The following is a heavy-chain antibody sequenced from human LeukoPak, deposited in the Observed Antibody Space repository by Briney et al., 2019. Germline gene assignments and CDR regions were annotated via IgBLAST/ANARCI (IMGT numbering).Heavy chain of an antibody. D-gene: IGHD3-22*01. Sequence: SETLSLTCTVSGGSISSYYWSWIRQPPGKGLEWIGYIYYSGSTNYNPSLKSRVTISVDTSKNQFSLKLSSVTAADTAVYYCAGEEYYDSSGYRDWGQGTLVTVSS. J-gene: IGHJ4*02. CDR2: IYYSGST. V-gene: IGHV4-59*08. CDR1: GGSISSYY. CDR3: AGEEYYDSSGYRD.